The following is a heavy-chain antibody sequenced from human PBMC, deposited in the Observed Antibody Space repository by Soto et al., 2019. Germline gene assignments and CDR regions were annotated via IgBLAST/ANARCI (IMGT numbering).Heavy chain of an antibody. J-gene: IGHJ4*02. CDR2: IIPVFQTA. V-gene: IGHV1-69*13. CDR1: GGLFSSYP. CDR3: ARGGSGYTWFNEF. Sequence: SVKVSCKASGGLFSSYPISWVRQVPGQGLEWMGGIIPVFQTAYYTQRFQGRITITADESTNTAYMELSSLRSEDTAIYYCARGGSGYTWFNEFWGQGTLVTVSS. D-gene: IGHD3-22*01.